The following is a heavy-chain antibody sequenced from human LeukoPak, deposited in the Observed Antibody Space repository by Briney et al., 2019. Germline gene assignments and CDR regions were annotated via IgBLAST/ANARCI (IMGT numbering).Heavy chain of an antibody. CDR2: IYPGDSDT. CDR3: ARHANGYMDV. J-gene: IGHJ6*03. V-gene: IGHV5-51*01. Sequence: GESLKISCEVSGYTFTSYWIGWVRQMPGKGLEWMGIIYPGDSDTRYSPSFQGQVTISADKSISTAYLQWSSLKASDTAMYYCARHANGYMDVWGKGTTVTISS. CDR1: GYTFTSYW. D-gene: IGHD2-8*01.